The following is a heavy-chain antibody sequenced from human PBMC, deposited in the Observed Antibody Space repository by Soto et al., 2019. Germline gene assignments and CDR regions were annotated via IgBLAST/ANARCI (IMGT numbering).Heavy chain of an antibody. CDR2: IIPIFGTA. CDR1: GGTFSSYA. CDR3: ARVSSTWLGSGYDYSYGMDV. V-gene: IGHV1-69*01. J-gene: IGHJ6*02. D-gene: IGHD5-12*01. Sequence: QVQLVQSGAEVKKPGSSVKVSCKASGGTFSSYAISWVRQAPGQGLEWMGGIIPIFGTANYAQKFQGRVTITADESTGTAYMELSSLRSEDTAVYYCARVSSTWLGSGYDYSYGMDVWGQGTTVTVSS.